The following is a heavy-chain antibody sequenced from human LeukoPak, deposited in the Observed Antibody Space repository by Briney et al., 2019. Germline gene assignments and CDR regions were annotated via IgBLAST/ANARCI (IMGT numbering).Heavy chain of an antibody. Sequence: GGSLRLSCAASGFTFDDYGMSWVRQAPGKGLEWVSGINWNGDSTGYADSVKGRFTISRDNAKNSLYLQMNSLRAEDTALYYCARDLGGYSYGSLVAYYYYYMDVWGKGTTVTVSS. CDR3: ARDLGGYSYGSLVAYYYYYMDV. CDR2: INWNGDST. J-gene: IGHJ6*03. V-gene: IGHV3-20*04. D-gene: IGHD5-18*01. CDR1: GFTFDDYG.